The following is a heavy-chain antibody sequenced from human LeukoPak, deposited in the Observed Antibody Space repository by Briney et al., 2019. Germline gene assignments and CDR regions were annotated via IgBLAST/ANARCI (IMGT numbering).Heavy chain of an antibody. CDR2: INPNSGGT. Sequence: ASVKVSCKASGYTFTGYYMHWVRQAPGQGLEWMGWINPNSGGTNYAQKFQGRVTMTRDTSISTAYMELRSLRSDDTAVYYCARSPGYPHYYMDVWGKGTTVTVSS. J-gene: IGHJ6*03. V-gene: IGHV1-2*02. CDR3: ARSPGYPHYYMDV. CDR1: GYTFTGYY. D-gene: IGHD6-13*01.